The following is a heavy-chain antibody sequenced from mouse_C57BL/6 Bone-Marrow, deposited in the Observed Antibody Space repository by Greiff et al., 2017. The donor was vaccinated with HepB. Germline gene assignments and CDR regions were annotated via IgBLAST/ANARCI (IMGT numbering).Heavy chain of an antibody. Sequence: EVKLEESGGGLVQPGGSLKLSCAASGFTFSDYYMYWVRQTPEKRLEWVAYISNGGGSTYYPDTVKGRFTISRDNAKNTLYLQMSRLKSEDTAMYYCARHEGVSDWGQGTLVTVSA. D-gene: IGHD6-2*01. J-gene: IGHJ3*01. CDR1: GFTFSDYY. CDR2: ISNGGGST. CDR3: ARHEGVSD. V-gene: IGHV5-12*01.